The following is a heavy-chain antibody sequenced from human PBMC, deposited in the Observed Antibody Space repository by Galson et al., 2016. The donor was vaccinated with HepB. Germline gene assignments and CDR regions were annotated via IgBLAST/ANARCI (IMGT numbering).Heavy chain of an antibody. CDR1: GFTFNAHW. CDR3: SREMTGSYFD. CDR2: IRGDGIVS. Sequence: SLRLSCAASGFTFNAHWMSWVRQAPGKGLEWVANIRGDGIVSYYAESVRGRFTISRDNAKNSLYLQMTALRVDETAVYYCSREMTGSYFDWGQGTLVTVSS. D-gene: IGHD3-10*01. J-gene: IGHJ4*02. V-gene: IGHV3-7*01.